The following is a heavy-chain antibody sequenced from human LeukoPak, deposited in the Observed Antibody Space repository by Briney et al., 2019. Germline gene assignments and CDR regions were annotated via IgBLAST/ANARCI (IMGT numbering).Heavy chain of an antibody. CDR2: IYPGDSDT. J-gene: IGHJ4*02. D-gene: IGHD5-18*01. Sequence: GESLKISCKGSGYSFTSYWIGWVRQMPGKGLEWMGIIYPGDSDTRYSPSFQGQVTISADKSISTAYLQWSSLEASDTAMYYCARQRGYSYGLYYFDYWGQGTLVTVSS. V-gene: IGHV5-51*01. CDR1: GYSFTSYW. CDR3: ARQRGYSYGLYYFDY.